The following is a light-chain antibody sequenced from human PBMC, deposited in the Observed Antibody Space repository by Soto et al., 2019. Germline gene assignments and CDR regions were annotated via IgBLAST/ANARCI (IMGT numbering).Light chain of an antibody. CDR3: QQYGSSHPYT. J-gene: IGKJ2*01. CDR1: QSVSSSY. Sequence: EIVLTQSPGTLSLSPGERATLSCRASQSVSSSYLAWYQQKPGQAPRLLIYGASSRATGIPDRFSGSGSGTDFTSTIGRVEPEDFAVYYCQQYGSSHPYTFGQGTKLEIK. V-gene: IGKV3-20*01. CDR2: GAS.